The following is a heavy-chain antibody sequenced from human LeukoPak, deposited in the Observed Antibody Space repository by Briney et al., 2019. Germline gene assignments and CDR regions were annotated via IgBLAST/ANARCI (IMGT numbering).Heavy chain of an antibody. Sequence: GGSLRLSCAASGFTFSSYWMHWVRQAPGKGLVWVSRINSDGSSTSYADSVKGRFTISRDNSKDTLYLQMNSLRAEDTAVYYCAKDLEMSSTTVTTRVDYYYYGMDVWGQGTTVTVSS. V-gene: IGHV3-74*01. CDR3: AKDLEMSSTTVTTRVDYYYYGMDV. D-gene: IGHD4-17*01. CDR1: GFTFSSYW. J-gene: IGHJ6*02. CDR2: INSDGSST.